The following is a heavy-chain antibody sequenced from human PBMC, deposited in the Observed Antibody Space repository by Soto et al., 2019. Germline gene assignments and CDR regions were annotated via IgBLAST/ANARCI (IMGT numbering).Heavy chain of an antibody. Sequence: SETLSLTCAVSGGSISTFYWGWMRQSPGKELEWIGYVYYTGSTNYNPSLKSRVTISVDRSKNQFSLKLTSANAADTAVYYCARGRTVRNYADDSSDYFYLFDYWGQGTQVTVSS. CDR2: VYYTGST. D-gene: IGHD3-22*01. CDR3: ARGRTVRNYADDSSDYFYLFDY. V-gene: IGHV4-59*01. CDR1: GGSISTFY. J-gene: IGHJ4*02.